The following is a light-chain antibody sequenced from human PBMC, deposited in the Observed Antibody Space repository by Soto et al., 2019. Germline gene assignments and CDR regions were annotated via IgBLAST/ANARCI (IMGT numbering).Light chain of an antibody. J-gene: IGKJ5*01. V-gene: IGKV3-11*01. CDR3: QQRNIWPPVT. CDR2: GAF. Sequence: EVVLTQSPVTLSLSPGERATLSCRASQSFRGLLAWYQQKPGQPPRLLIYGAFNRAAGIPARFSGSGSGTDFTLTISSLEPEDSAVYYCQQRNIWPPVTFGQGTRLEIK. CDR1: QSFRGL.